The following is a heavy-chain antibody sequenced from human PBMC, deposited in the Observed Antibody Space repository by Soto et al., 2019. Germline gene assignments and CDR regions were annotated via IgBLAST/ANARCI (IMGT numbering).Heavy chain of an antibody. CDR3: ARGSITIFGVVDYYYYYYMDV. V-gene: IGHV1-46*03. Sequence: ASVKVSCKASGYTFTSYAIHWVRQAPGQRLEWMGRINASNGSTRYAQKFQGRVTMTRDTSTSTVYMELSSLRSEDTAVYYCARGSITIFGVVDYYYYYYMDVWGKGTTVTVSS. CDR1: GYTFTSYA. CDR2: INASNGST. J-gene: IGHJ6*03. D-gene: IGHD3-3*01.